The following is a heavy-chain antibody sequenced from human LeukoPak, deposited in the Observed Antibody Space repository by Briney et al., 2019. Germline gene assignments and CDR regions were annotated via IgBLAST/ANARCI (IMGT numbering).Heavy chain of an antibody. D-gene: IGHD3-10*01. CDR3: ARASHGFIITQASFDY. CDR1: GGTFNNYA. Sequence: SVEVSCKASGGTFNNYAISWVRQAPGQGLEWMGGIIPIFPTANYAPKFQGRVTITADESTSTAYMELSSLRSEDTAMYYCARASHGFIITQASFDYWGQGTVVTVSS. V-gene: IGHV1-69*13. CDR2: IIPIFPTA. J-gene: IGHJ4*02.